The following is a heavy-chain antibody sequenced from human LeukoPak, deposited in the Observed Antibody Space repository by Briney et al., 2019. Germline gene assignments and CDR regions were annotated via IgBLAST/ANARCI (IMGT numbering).Heavy chain of an antibody. CDR1: GFTFSSYW. CDR3: ASGLKSYTTSWYGDY. Sequence: GGSLRLSCAASGFTFSSYWMHWVRQAPGKGLVWVSRINTDGSTTTYADSVQGRFTISRVNAKNTLYLQMNSLRAEDTAVYYCASGLKSYTTSWYGDYWGQGILVTVSS. V-gene: IGHV3-74*01. J-gene: IGHJ4*02. D-gene: IGHD6-13*01. CDR2: INTDGSTT.